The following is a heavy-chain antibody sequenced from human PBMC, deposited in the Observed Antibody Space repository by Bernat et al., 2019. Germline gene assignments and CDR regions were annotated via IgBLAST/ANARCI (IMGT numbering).Heavy chain of an antibody. CDR2: ISYDGSNK. D-gene: IGHD5-24*01. Sequence: VQLVESGGGLVQPGGSLRLSCAASGFTFSSYGMHWVRQAPGKGLEWVAVISYDGSNKYYADSVKGRFTISRDNSKNSLYLQMNSLRAEDTAVYYCARDPNYGGNWFDPWGQGTLVTVSS. V-gene: IGHV3-30*03. J-gene: IGHJ5*02. CDR1: GFTFSSYG. CDR3: ARDPNYGGNWFDP.